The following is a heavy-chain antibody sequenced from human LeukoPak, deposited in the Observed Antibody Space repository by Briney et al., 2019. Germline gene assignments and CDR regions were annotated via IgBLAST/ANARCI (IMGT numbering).Heavy chain of an antibody. D-gene: IGHD6-19*01. CDR2: INSVGSAT. Sequence: GGSLRLSCAASGFSLGGNWRRWVPQGPGKGGGWVSSINSVGSATHYADSVQGRFIISRDNAKNKLYLQMNSLRAEDTDVYYCATDPDSGGWSTFDYWGQGTLVTVSS. J-gene: IGHJ4*02. V-gene: IGHV3-74*01. CDR1: GFSLGGNW. CDR3: ATDPDSGGWSTFDY.